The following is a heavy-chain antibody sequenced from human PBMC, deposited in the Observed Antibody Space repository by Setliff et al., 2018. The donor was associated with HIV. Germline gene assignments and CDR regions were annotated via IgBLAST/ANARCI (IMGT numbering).Heavy chain of an antibody. J-gene: IGHJ4*02. D-gene: IGHD3-3*01. CDR1: GDSISGGRHY. V-gene: IGHV4-61*02. Sequence: SETLSLTCIVSGDSISGGRHYLSWIRQTAGKGLEWIGRIYASGKTTFNPSLKSRVRMSVDTSKNQFSLKLTSVTASDTAVYYCARGNNDLESFDYWGQGALVTVSS. CDR2: IYASGKT. CDR3: ARGNNDLESFDY.